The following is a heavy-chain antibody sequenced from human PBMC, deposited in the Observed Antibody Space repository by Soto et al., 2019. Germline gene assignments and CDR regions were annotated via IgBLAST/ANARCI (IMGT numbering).Heavy chain of an antibody. D-gene: IGHD2-15*01. CDR2: MNPNSGNT. CDR1: GYTFTSYD. J-gene: IGHJ4*02. V-gene: IGHV1-8*01. Sequence: ASVKVSCKASGYTFTSYDINWVRQATGQGLEWMGWMNPNSGNTGYAQKFQGRVTMTRNTSISTAYMELSSLRSEDTAVYYCVRWGLLEKNFDYWGQGTLVTVSS. CDR3: VRWGLLEKNFDY.